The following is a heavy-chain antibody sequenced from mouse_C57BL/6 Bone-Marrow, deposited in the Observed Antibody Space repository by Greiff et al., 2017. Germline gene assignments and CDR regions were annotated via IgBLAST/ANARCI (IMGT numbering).Heavy chain of an antibody. Sequence: EVKLVESGAELVRPGASVKLSCTASGFNIKDDYMHWVKQRPEQGLEWIGWIDPENGDTEYASKFQGKATITADTSSNTAYLRLSSLTSEDTAVYYCTTCSYDDPFAYWGQGTLVTVSA. J-gene: IGHJ3*01. CDR2: IDPENGDT. CDR3: TTCSYDDPFAY. V-gene: IGHV14-4*01. D-gene: IGHD2-3*01. CDR1: GFNIKDDY.